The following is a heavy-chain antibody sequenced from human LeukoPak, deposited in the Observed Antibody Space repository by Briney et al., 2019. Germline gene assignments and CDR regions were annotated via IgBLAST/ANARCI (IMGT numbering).Heavy chain of an antibody. CDR1: GGSFSGYY. Sequence: SETLSLTCAVYGGSFSGYYWSRIRQPPGKGLEWIGEINHSGSTNYNPSLKSRVTISVDTSKNQFSLKLSSVTAADTAVYYCARGRRHIVVVPAAKDGMDVWGKGTTVTVSS. CDR3: ARGRRHIVVVPAAKDGMDV. V-gene: IGHV4-34*01. CDR2: INHSGST. D-gene: IGHD2-2*01. J-gene: IGHJ6*04.